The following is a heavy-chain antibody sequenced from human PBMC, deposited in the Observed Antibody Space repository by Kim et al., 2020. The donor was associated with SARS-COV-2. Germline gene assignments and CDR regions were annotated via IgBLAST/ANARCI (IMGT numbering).Heavy chain of an antibody. CDR1: GDTVSTNSGA. J-gene: IGHJ6*02. D-gene: IGHD6-25*01. Sequence: SQTLSLTCGTSGDTVSTNSGAWNWIRQSPSRGLEWLGRTYYRSKWYFDYATSMKSRITINPDTSKNQFSLQLNSVTPEDTAVYFCSRQNNSGQDYYGLDVWGQGTTVTVSS. V-gene: IGHV6-1*01. CDR3: SRQNNSGQDYYGLDV. CDR2: TYYRSKWYF.